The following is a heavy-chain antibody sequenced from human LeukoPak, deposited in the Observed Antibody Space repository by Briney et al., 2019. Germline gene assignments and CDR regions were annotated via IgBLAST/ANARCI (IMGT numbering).Heavy chain of an antibody. CDR1: GGSISSSSYY. CDR3: ARGAGPYYYDRNSYKSV. D-gene: IGHD3-9*01. CDR2: IYYSGST. Sequence: SETLSLTCTVSGGSISSSSYYWGWIRQPPGKGLEWIGNIYYSGSTYYNPSLESRVTISVDTSKNQFSLKLSSVTAADTGVYYCARGAGPYYYDRNSYKSVWGQGALVTVSS. V-gene: IGHV4-39*01. J-gene: IGHJ4*02.